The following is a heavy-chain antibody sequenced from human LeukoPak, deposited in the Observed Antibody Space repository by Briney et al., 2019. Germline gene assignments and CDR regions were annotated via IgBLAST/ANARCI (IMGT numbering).Heavy chain of an antibody. CDR3: AGRYGSGYYYQGVYFDY. J-gene: IGHJ4*02. CDR2: IRYDGSNK. Sequence: QPGGSLRLSCAASGFTFRSYGMHWVRQAPGKGLEWVTFIRYDGSNKYYADSVKGRFTISRDNSKNTLYLQMNSLRAEDTAVYYCAGRYGSGYYYQGVYFDYWGQGTLVTVSS. CDR1: GFTFRSYG. V-gene: IGHV3-30*02. D-gene: IGHD3-22*01.